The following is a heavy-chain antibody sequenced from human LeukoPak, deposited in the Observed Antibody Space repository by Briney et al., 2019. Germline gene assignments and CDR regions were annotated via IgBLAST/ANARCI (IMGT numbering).Heavy chain of an antibody. CDR3: ARDGDLLSRDAFDI. V-gene: IGHV1-18*01. CDR1: GYTFTSYA. J-gene: IGHJ3*02. CDR2: ISGYNGNT. Sequence: ASVKVSCKASGYTFTSYAISWVRQAPGRGLEWLGWISGYNGNTNYAQKLHGRVTMTTDASTSTAYMELRSLTSDDTAVYYCARDGDLLSRDAFDIWGQGTMVTVSS. D-gene: IGHD3-10*01.